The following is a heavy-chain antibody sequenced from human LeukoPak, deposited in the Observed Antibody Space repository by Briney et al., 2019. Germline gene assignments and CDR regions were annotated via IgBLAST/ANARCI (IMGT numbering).Heavy chain of an antibody. J-gene: IGHJ4*02. CDR3: ARTVCSSTSCWFDY. CDR1: GGSISSYY. V-gene: IGHV4-59*07. D-gene: IGHD2-2*01. CDR2: IYYSGST. Sequence: SDTLSLTCTVSGGSISSYYWSWIRQPPGKGLEWIGYIYYSGSTNYNPSLKSRVTISVDTPKNQLSLKLSSVTAADTAAYYCARTVCSSTSCWFDYWGQGTLVTVSS.